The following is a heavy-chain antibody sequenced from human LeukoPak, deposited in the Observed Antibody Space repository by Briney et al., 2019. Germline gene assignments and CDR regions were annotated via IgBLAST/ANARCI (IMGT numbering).Heavy chain of an antibody. CDR3: AKDWQQLVGWFDP. V-gene: IGHV3-23*01. Sequence: TGGSLRLSCAASGFTFSSYAMSWVRQAPGKGLEWVSAISGSGGSTYYADSVKGRFTISRDNSKNTPYLQMNSLRAEDTAVYYCAKDWQQLVGWFDPWGQGTLVTVSS. CDR2: ISGSGGST. J-gene: IGHJ5*02. CDR1: GFTFSSYA. D-gene: IGHD6-13*01.